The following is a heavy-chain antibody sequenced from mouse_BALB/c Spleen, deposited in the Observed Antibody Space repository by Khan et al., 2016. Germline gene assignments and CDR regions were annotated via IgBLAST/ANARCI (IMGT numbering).Heavy chain of an antibody. CDR1: GYTFTDYG. CDR3: AKGFGNYGYFDY. CDR2: INTYTGEP. J-gene: IGHJ2*01. Sequence: QIQLVQSGPELKKPGETVKISCKASGYTFTDYGINWVKQAPGKGLKWMGWINTYTGEPTYADDFKGRFAFSLETSASTAYLQINNLKDEDTATYFCAKGFGNYGYFDYWGQGTTLTVSS. V-gene: IGHV9-3-1*01. D-gene: IGHD2-1*01.